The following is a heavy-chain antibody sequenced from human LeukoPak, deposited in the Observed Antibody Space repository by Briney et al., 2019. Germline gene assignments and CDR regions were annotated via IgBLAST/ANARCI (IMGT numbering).Heavy chain of an antibody. CDR1: SGSMRSSY. J-gene: IGHJ4*02. Sequence: SETLSLTCTVSSGSMRSSYCSWIRQPPGKGLEWIGYIYYSGSTYYNPSLKSRVTISIDTPRDQFSLKLSSVTAADTAVYYCARAPNPDFFDDWGQGTLVTVSS. D-gene: IGHD2-8*01. V-gene: IGHV4-59*01. CDR3: ARAPNPDFFDD. CDR2: IYYSGST.